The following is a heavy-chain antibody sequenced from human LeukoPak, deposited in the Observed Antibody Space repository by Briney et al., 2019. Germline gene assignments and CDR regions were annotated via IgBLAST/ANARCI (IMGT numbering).Heavy chain of an antibody. Sequence: GASVNVSCKASGYTFTSYGISWVRQAPGQGLEWMGWISAYNGNTNYAQKLQGRVTMTTDTSTSTAYMELRSLRSDDTAVYYCARDRTYYYGYYFDYWGQGTLVTVSS. CDR3: ARDRTYYYGYYFDY. CDR2: ISAYNGNT. J-gene: IGHJ4*02. CDR1: GYTFTSYG. D-gene: IGHD3-10*01. V-gene: IGHV1-18*01.